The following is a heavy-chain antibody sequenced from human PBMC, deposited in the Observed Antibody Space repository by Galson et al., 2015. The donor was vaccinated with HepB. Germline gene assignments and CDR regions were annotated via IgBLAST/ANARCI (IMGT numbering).Heavy chain of an antibody. D-gene: IGHD2-2*01. CDR3: ARVTSPLLYQLLLFDY. J-gene: IGHJ4*02. CDR2: ISYDGSNK. CDR1: GFTFSSYA. Sequence: SLRLSCAASGFTFSSYAMHWVRQAPGKGPEWVAVISYDGSNKYYADSVKGRFTISRDNSKNTLYLQMNSLRAEDTAVYYCARVTSPLLYQLLLFDYWGQGTLVTVSS. V-gene: IGHV3-30-3*01.